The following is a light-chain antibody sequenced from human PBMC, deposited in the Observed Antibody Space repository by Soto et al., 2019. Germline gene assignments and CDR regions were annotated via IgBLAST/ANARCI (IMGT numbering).Light chain of an antibody. CDR3: QQYGNWPLP. V-gene: IGKV3-20*01. Sequence: EIVMTQSPATLSVSPGERATLSCRASQSVTSSYLAWYQQKPGQAPRLLIFGASTRATGIPDRFSGSGSGTDFTLTISRLQPEDFAVYYCQQYGNWPLPFGGGTKVDIK. J-gene: IGKJ4*02. CDR2: GAS. CDR1: QSVTSSY.